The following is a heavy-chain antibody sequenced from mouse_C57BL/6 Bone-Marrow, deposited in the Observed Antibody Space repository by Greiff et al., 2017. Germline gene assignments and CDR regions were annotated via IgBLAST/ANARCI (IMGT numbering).Heavy chain of an antibody. CDR2: IDPANGNT. CDR3: AALRLDYDYDPDV. D-gene: IGHD2-4*01. CDR1: GFNIKNTY. Sequence: VQLQQSVAELVRPGASVKLSCTASGFNIKNTYMHWVKQRPEQGLEWIGRIDPANGNTQSAPKFPGKATLTAYTTSHTAYLQHSSLTYEDTPIYYGAALRLDYDYDPDVWGQGTTLTVSS. V-gene: IGHV14-3*01. J-gene: IGHJ2*01.